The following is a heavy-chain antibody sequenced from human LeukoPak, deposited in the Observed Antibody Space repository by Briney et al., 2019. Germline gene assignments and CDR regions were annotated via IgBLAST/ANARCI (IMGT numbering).Heavy chain of an antibody. CDR2: INPNSGGS. CDR1: GYTFTGYY. V-gene: IGHV1-2*02. J-gene: IGHJ4*02. CDR3: VRERSSGSYFSY. D-gene: IGHD1-26*01. Sequence: ASVKVSCKASGYTFTGYYMHWVRQAPGQGLEWMGWINPNSGGSNYAQKFQGRVTMTRDTSTSTAYMELSRLRSDDTAVYYCVRERSSGSYFSYWGQGTLVTVSS.